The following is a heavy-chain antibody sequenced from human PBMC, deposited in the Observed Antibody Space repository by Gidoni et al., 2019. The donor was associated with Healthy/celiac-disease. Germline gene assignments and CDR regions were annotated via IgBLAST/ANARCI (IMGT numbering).Heavy chain of an antibody. CDR3: ARDRGIGQWLVDWYFDL. CDR2: IIPIFGTA. V-gene: IGHV1-69*01. J-gene: IGHJ2*01. D-gene: IGHD6-19*01. CDR1: GGTFSSYA. Sequence: QVQLVQSGAEVKKPGSSVKVSCKASGGTFSSYAISWVRQAPGQGLEWMGGIIPIFGTANYAQKFQGRVTITADESTSTAYMELSSLRSEDTAVYYCARDRGIGQWLVDWYFDLWGRGTLVTVSS.